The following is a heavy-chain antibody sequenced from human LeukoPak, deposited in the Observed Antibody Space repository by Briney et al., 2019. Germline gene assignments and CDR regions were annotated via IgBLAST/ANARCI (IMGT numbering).Heavy chain of an antibody. CDR1: GFTFSDYS. D-gene: IGHD5/OR15-5a*01. V-gene: IGHV3-21*01. CDR3: ARSRSVSNYKGMDV. J-gene: IGHJ6*02. CDR2: ISSSSDYI. Sequence: GGSLRLSCPASGFTFSDYSMSWVRQAPGKGLEWVSSISSSSDYIYYADSVKGRFPISRDNARNSLYLQMNSLRAEDTAVYYCARSRSVSNYKGMDVWGQGTTVTVSS.